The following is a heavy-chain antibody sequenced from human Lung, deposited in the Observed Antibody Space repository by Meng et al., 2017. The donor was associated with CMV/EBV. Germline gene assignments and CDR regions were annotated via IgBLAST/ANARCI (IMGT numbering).Heavy chain of an antibody. CDR2: IKPNSGGS. J-gene: IGHJ6*02. CDR3: ARVKWSYQSDYYYYGMDV. CDR1: GYTFTDYY. D-gene: IGHD1-26*01. Sequence: SXXVSXXASGYTFTDYYMHWVRQVPGQGLEWMGWIKPNSGGSNYAQKFQGRVTMTRDTTISTAYMELSRLRSHDTAVYYCARVKWSYQSDYYYYGMDVWXQGTTVTVSS. V-gene: IGHV1-2*02.